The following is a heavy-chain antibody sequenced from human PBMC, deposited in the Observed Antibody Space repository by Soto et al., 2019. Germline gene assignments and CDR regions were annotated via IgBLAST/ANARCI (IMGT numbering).Heavy chain of an antibody. CDR3: ARADSYGSFDY. CDR1: GGSISSGGYS. V-gene: IGHV4-30-2*01. Sequence: SETLSLTCAVSGGSISSGGYSWSWIRQPPGKGLEWIGYIYHSGSTYYNPSLKSRVTISVDRAKNQFSLNLSSVTAADTAVYYCARADSYGSFDYWGQGTLVTVS. CDR2: IYHSGST. J-gene: IGHJ4*02. D-gene: IGHD5-18*01.